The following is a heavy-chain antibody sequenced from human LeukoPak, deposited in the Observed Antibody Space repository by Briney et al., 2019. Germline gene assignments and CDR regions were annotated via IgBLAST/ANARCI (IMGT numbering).Heavy chain of an antibody. Sequence: GASVTVSFKASGYTFTSYYMHWVRQAPGQGLEWMGIINPSGGSTSYAQKFQGRVTMTRDMSTSTVYMELSSLRSEDTAVYYCARALFGYGDYGVVHTGFDYWGQGTLVTVSS. CDR3: ARALFGYGDYGVVHTGFDY. V-gene: IGHV1-46*01. CDR1: GYTFTSYY. J-gene: IGHJ4*02. D-gene: IGHD4-17*01. CDR2: INPSGGST.